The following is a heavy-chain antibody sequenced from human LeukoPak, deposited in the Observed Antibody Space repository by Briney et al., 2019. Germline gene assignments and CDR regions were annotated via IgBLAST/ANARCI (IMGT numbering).Heavy chain of an antibody. CDR3: ASHYFDDTFDI. D-gene: IGHD3-10*01. J-gene: IGHJ3*02. CDR1: GGSISSYY. V-gene: IGHV4-59*08. CDR2: IYHSGNT. Sequence: TSETLSLTCTVSGGSISSYYWSWIRQPPGKRLEWIGYIYHSGNTNYNPSLKSRVTISVDTSKNQFSLKLSSVTAADTAVYYCASHYFDDTFDIWGRGTVVTVSS.